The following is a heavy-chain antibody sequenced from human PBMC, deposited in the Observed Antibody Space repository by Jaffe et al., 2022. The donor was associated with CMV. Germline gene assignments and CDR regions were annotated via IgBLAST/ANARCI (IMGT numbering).Heavy chain of an antibody. Sequence: QVTLRESGPALVKPTQTLTLTCTFSGFSLSTSGMCVSWIRQPPGKALEWLALIDWDDDKYYSTSLKTRLTISKDTSKNQVVLTMTNMDPVDTATYYCARMMVAAGSYNWFDPWGQGTLVTVSS. CDR3: ARMMVAAGSYNWFDP. V-gene: IGHV2-70*01. D-gene: IGHD6-13*01. J-gene: IGHJ5*02. CDR1: GFSLSTSGMC. CDR2: IDWDDDK.